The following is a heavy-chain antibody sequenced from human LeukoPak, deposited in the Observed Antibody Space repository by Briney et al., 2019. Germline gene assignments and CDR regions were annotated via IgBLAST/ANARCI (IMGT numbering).Heavy chain of an antibody. CDR2: ISAYNGNT. D-gene: IGHD2-2*01. J-gene: IGHJ5*02. V-gene: IGHV1-18*01. Sequence: ASVKVSCKGSGYTCTSYGISWVRQGPGQGLEWMGWISAYNGNTNYAQQLQGRVTMTTGTSTSTAYMELRSLRSDAAAVYYCARDSDIVVVPAPGPWGQGTLVTVSS. CDR3: ARDSDIVVVPAPGP. CDR1: GYTCTSYG.